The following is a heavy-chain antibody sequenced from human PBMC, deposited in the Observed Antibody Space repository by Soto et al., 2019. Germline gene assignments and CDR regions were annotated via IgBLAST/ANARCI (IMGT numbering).Heavy chain of an antibody. D-gene: IGHD3-3*01. CDR2: ISSSSSTI. CDR3: ARVGEGVLRFLEWLSPEPYYYGMDV. CDR1: GFTFSSYS. Sequence: GSLRLSCAASGFTFSSYSMNWVRQAPGKGLEWVSYISSSSSTIYYADSVKGRFTISRDNAKNSLYLQMNSLRDEDTAVYYCARVGEGVLRFLEWLSPEPYYYGMDVWGQGTTVTVSS. J-gene: IGHJ6*02. V-gene: IGHV3-48*02.